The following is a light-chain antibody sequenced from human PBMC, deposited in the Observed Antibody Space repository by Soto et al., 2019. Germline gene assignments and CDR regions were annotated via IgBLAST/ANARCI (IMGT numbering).Light chain of an antibody. CDR3: QQRSNWPPLT. CDR2: GAS. V-gene: IGKV3D-20*02. Sequence: IVVTQCRCSLSLSHGTKAILSCRASQSVSSSYLAWYQQKPGQAPRLLIYGASSRATGIPDRFSGSGSGTDFTLTISSLEPEDFAVYYCQQRSNWPPLTFGGGTNVDIK. CDR1: QSVSSSY. J-gene: IGKJ4*01.